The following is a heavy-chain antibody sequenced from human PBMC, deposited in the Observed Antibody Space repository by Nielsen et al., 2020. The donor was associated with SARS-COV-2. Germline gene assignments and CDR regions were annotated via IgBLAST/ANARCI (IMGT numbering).Heavy chain of an antibody. CDR1: GFTFSTYS. D-gene: IGHD6-6*01. CDR3: AKEQVVYEGNAYGLDV. J-gene: IGHJ6*02. V-gene: IGHV3-21*01. CDR2: ISSSSSYI. Sequence: GESLKISCAAPGFTFSTYSMNWVRQAPGKGLEWVSSISSSSSYIYYADSVKGRFIISRDNAKNSLYLQMNSLRAEDSAVYYCAKEQVVYEGNAYGLDVWGQGTTVTVSS.